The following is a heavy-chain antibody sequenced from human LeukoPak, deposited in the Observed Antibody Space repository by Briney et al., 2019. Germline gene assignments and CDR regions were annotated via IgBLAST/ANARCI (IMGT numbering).Heavy chain of an antibody. CDR3: ARVNLYCSSTSCYSVPRDHNMYNWFDP. CDR1: GYTFTGYY. J-gene: IGHJ5*02. D-gene: IGHD2-2*01. V-gene: IGHV1-2*02. Sequence: ASVKVSCKASGYTFTGYYMHWVRQAPGQGLEWMGWINPNSGGTNYAQKFQGRVTMTRDTSISTAYMELSRLRSDDTAVYYCARVNLYCSSTSCYSVPRDHNMYNWFDPWGQGTLVTVSS. CDR2: INPNSGGT.